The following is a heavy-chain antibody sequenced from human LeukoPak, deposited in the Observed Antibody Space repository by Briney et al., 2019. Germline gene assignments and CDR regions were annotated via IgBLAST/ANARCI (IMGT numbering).Heavy chain of an antibody. CDR3: ARTTGTKGFDL. Sequence: GASVKVSCKASGYTFTVNYIHWVRQAPGQGLERKGWINPNSGGTSYAQRFQGRVTMTRDTSINTAYMEVSWLRSEDTAVYYCARTTGTKGFDLCGQGTLVTVSS. J-gene: IGHJ4*02. CDR1: GYTFTVNY. D-gene: IGHD1-1*01. V-gene: IGHV1-2*02. CDR2: INPNSGGT.